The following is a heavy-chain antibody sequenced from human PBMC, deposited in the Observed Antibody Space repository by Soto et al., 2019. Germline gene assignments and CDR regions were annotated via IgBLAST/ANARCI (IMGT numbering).Heavy chain of an antibody. V-gene: IGHV3-23*01. CDR1: GFTFSSYA. CDR3: AKDWEDYGDYYYYGMDV. CDR2: ISGSGGST. D-gene: IGHD4-17*01. Sequence: EVQLLESGGGLVQPGGSLRLSCAASGFTFSSYAMSWVRQAPGKGLEWVSAISGSGGSTYYADSVKGRFTISRDNSKNTLYLQMNSLRAEVTAVYYCAKDWEDYGDYYYYGMDVWGQGTTVTVSS. J-gene: IGHJ6*02.